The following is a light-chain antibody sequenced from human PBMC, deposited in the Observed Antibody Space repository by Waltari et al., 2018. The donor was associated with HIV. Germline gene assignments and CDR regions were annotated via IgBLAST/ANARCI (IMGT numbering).Light chain of an antibody. CDR3: QSYDSSLSGWV. V-gene: IGLV1-40*01. CDR1: ISTIRARYA. Sequence: QSVLTQPPSVSGSPGPWVTISCTASISTIRARYAFPWYQQLPGPAPTVLIYGNSDRPSGVPDRFSGSKSATSASLVITGLQAEDEGTYYCQSYDSSLSGWVFGGGTKLTVL. CDR2: GNS. J-gene: IGLJ3*02.